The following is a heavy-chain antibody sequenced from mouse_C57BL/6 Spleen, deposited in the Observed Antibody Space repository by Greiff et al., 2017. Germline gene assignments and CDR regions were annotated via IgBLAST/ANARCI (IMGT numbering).Heavy chain of an antibody. CDR3: ARNYYGSSHVGFAY. CDR2: IWTGGGT. CDR1: GFSLTSYA. J-gene: IGHJ3*01. D-gene: IGHD1-1*01. Sequence: VHLVESGPGLVAPSQSLSITCTVSGFSLTSYAISWVRQPPGKGLEWLGVIWTGGGTNYNSALKSRLSISKDNSKSQVFLKMNSLQTDDTARYYCARNYYGSSHVGFAYWGQGTLVTVSA. V-gene: IGHV2-9-1*01.